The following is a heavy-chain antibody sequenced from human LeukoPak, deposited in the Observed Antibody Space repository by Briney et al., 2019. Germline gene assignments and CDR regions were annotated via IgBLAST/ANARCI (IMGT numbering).Heavy chain of an antibody. V-gene: IGHV3-48*01. D-gene: IGHD2-2*01. Sequence: PGGSLRLSCAASGFTVSSNYMNWVRQAPGKGLEWVSYISSSGSTTYYADSVKGRFTISRDNAKNSLYLQMNSLRAEDTAVYYCASYCSTTSCYAVDYWGQGTLVTVSS. J-gene: IGHJ4*02. CDR1: GFTVSSNY. CDR3: ASYCSTTSCYAVDY. CDR2: ISSSGSTT.